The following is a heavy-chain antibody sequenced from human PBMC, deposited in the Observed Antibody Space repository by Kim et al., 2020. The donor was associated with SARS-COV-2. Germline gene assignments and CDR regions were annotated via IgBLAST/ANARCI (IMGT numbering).Heavy chain of an antibody. CDR1: GFTFSSYA. D-gene: IGHD3-22*01. V-gene: IGHV3-30*04. CDR3: AREGDYYDRSGYHLYNWFDP. Sequence: GGSLRLSCAASGFTFSSYAMHWVRQAPGKGLEWVAVISYDGSNKYYADSVKGRFTISSDNSRNRLYLQMNSLRTEDTAVYYCAREGDYYDRSGYHLYNWFDPWGQGTLVTVSS. J-gene: IGHJ5*02. CDR2: ISYDGSNK.